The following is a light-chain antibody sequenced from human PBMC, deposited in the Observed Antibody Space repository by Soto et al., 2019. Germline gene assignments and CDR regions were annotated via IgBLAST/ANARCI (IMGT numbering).Light chain of an antibody. CDR1: QSVGRN. V-gene: IGKV3-15*01. Sequence: EIVMTQSPVALSVSPGERAALSCRASQSVGRNFAWYQQRPGQAPRVLIYGTSTRATGVPARFSGSGSGTAFTLTIGSLQSEDFAVYYCQQYNNWPYTFGQGTRLEIK. CDR3: QQYNNWPYT. J-gene: IGKJ2*01. CDR2: GTS.